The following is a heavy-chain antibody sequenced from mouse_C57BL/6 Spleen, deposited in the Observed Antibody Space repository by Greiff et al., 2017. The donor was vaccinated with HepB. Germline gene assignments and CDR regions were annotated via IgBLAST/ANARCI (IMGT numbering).Heavy chain of an antibody. CDR3: ARMDYDGYPYYFNY. Sequence: QVQLQQPGAELVKPGASVKLSCKASGYTFTSYWMHWVKQRPGQGLEWIGMIHPNSGSTNYNEKFKSKATLTVDKSSSTAYMQLSSLTSEDSAVYYCARMDYDGYPYYFNYWGQGTTLTVSS. D-gene: IGHD2-3*01. CDR2: IHPNSGST. J-gene: IGHJ2*01. V-gene: IGHV1-64*01. CDR1: GYTFTSYW.